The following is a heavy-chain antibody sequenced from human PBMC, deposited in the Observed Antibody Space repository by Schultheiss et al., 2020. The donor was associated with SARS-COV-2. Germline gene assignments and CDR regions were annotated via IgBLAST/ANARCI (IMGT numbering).Heavy chain of an antibody. Sequence: SETLSLTCTVSGGSISSYYWSWIRQPPGKGLEWIGYIYYSGSTYYNPSLKSRVTISVDTSKNQFSLKLSSVTAADTAVYYCARTAYYYYGMDVWGQGTTVTVSS. J-gene: IGHJ6*02. CDR3: ARTAYYYYGMDV. CDR2: IYYSGST. CDR1: GGSISSYY. V-gene: IGHV4-59*01.